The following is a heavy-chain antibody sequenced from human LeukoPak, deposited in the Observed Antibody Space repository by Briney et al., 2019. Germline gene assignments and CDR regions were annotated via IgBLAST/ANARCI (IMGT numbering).Heavy chain of an antibody. CDR3: ARIPEWVVQAYFGY. Sequence: PSETLSLTCAVYGGSFSKFYWSWIRQPPGKGLEWIGEINHSGNTYYNPSLKSRVTISVDTSKKQFSLKLSSVTAADTAVYYCARIPEWVVQAYFGYWGQGTLVTVSS. CDR1: GGSFSKFY. CDR2: INHSGNT. J-gene: IGHJ4*02. D-gene: IGHD6-19*01. V-gene: IGHV4-34*01.